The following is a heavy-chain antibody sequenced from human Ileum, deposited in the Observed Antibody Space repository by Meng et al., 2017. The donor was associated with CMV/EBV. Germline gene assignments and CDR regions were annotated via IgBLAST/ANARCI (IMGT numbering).Heavy chain of an antibody. Sequence: AHLHQSGPGLMKPSQTHLPTRAVSGDPGSRNSFVCNLIMQSPSRGLEWLGRTFYKATYYNDYAVSVKSRIIINADTSNNQLSLQLNSVTPDDTAVYYCATDWDLNYWGQGILVTVSS. CDR1: GDPGSRNSFV. CDR2: TFYKATYYN. D-gene: IGHD3-9*01. V-gene: IGHV6-1*01. CDR3: ATDWDLNY. J-gene: IGHJ4*02.